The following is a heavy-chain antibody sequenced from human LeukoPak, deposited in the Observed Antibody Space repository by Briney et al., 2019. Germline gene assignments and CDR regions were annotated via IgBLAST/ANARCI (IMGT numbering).Heavy chain of an antibody. D-gene: IGHD3-9*01. V-gene: IGHV4-61*08. CDR1: GGSISSGGYY. J-gene: IGHJ3*02. CDR2: IYYSGST. Sequence: SETLSLTCTVSGGSISSGGYYWSWIRQHPGKGLEWIGYIYYSGSTNYNPSLKSRVTISVDTSKNQFSLKLSSVTAAGTAVYYCARGASYYDILTGYYNGNDAFDIWGQGTMVTVSS. CDR3: ARGASYYDILTGYYNGNDAFDI.